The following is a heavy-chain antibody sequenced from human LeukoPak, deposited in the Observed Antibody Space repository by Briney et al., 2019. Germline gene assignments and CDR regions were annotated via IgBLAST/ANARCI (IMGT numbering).Heavy chain of an antibody. J-gene: IGHJ5*02. CDR2: IYYSGST. Sequence: SETLSLTCTVSGGSISSYYWSWIRQPPGKGLEWIGYIYYSGSTNYNPSLKSRVTISVDTSKNQFSLKLSSVTAADTAVYYCARGTHYDFWSGSLNWFDPWGQGTLVTVSS. D-gene: IGHD3-3*01. CDR1: GGSISSYY. V-gene: IGHV4-59*01. CDR3: ARGTHYDFWSGSLNWFDP.